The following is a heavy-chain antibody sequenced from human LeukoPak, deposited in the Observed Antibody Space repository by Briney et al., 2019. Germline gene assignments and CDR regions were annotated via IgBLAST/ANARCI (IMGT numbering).Heavy chain of an antibody. CDR1: GFTFSTYV. V-gene: IGHV3-23*01. Sequence: GGSLRLSCAASGFTFSTYVMSWVRQAPGKGLEWVSTISGSGGSTYYADSVKGRFTISRDNSKNTLYLQISSLRAEDTAVYYCAKGFSTTGYYQFDYWGQGTLVTVSS. CDR2: ISGSGGST. J-gene: IGHJ4*02. CDR3: AKGFSTTGYYQFDY. D-gene: IGHD3-9*01.